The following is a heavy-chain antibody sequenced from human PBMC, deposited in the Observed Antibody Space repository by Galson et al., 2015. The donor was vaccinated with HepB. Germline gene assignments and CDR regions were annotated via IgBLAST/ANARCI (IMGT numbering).Heavy chain of an antibody. V-gene: IGHV1-2*02. J-gene: IGHJ5*02. CDR2: INPNSGGT. CDR1: GFTFSNYA. CDR3: ARGVSLMSGPSGWYGGWFDP. Sequence: SVKVSCKASGFTFSNYAINWVRQAPGQELEWMGWINPNSGGTDYSQKFQGRVTMTRDRSISTAYMELSRLKSDDTAMYYCARGVSLMSGPSGWYGGWFDPWGQGTLVTVSS. D-gene: IGHD6-19*01.